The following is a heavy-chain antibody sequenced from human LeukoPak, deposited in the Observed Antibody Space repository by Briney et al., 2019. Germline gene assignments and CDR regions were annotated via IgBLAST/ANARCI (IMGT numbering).Heavy chain of an antibody. CDR1: GFTFRSYG. CDR2: ISYDGSNK. D-gene: IGHD3-9*01. J-gene: IGHJ4*02. CDR3: AKSGLHLSRYFDWLSELYYFDY. Sequence: GGSLRLSCAVSGFTFRSYGMHWVRQAPGKGLEWVAVISYDGSNKYYADSVKGRFTISRDTSKNTLYLQMDSLRAEDTAVYYCAKSGLHLSRYFDWLSELYYFDYWGQGTLVTVSS. V-gene: IGHV3-30*18.